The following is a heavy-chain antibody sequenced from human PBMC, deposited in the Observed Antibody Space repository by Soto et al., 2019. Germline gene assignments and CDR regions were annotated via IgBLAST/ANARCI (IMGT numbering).Heavy chain of an antibody. J-gene: IGHJ6*02. V-gene: IGHV1-69*10. D-gene: IGHD1-26*01. CDR3: ARGFSEGESAPYSSGSYYYYYGMDV. CDR2: IIPILGIA. CDR1: GGTFSSYA. Sequence: ASVKVSCKASGGTFSSYAISWVRQAPGQGLEWMGGIIPILGIANYAQKFQGRVTFTADKSTSTAYMELSSLRSEDTAVYYCARGFSEGESAPYSSGSYYYYYGMDVWGQGTTVTVSS.